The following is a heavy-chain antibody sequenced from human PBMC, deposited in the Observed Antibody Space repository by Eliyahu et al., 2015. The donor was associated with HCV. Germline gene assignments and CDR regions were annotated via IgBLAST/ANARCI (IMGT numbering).Heavy chain of an antibody. Sequence: QVQLVESGGGLVKPGGSXXLSXAASGXXFSDYYXSWXRQAPGKGLEWVSYISSSGSTIYYADSVKGRFTISRDNAKNSLYLQMNSLRAEDTAVYYCARGYCSGGSCFDYWGQGTLVTVSS. D-gene: IGHD2-15*01. J-gene: IGHJ4*02. CDR2: ISSSGSTI. CDR3: ARGYCSGGSCFDY. V-gene: IGHV3-11*01. CDR1: GXXFSDYY.